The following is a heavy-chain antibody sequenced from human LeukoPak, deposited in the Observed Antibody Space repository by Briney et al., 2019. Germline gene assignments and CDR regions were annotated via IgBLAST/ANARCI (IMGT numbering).Heavy chain of an antibody. D-gene: IGHD5-18*01. CDR3: ARAKGYTYGRDFYFYYGMDV. CDR1: GGSISNYY. J-gene: IGHJ6*02. CDR2: ISYIGNT. Sequence: SETLSLTCTVSGGSISNYYWSWIRQPPGKGLEWIGYISYIGNTNYSPSLKSRVTISIDTSENQLSLKLSSVTAADTAVYYCARAKGYTYGRDFYFYYGMDVWGQGTTVTVSS. V-gene: IGHV4-59*13.